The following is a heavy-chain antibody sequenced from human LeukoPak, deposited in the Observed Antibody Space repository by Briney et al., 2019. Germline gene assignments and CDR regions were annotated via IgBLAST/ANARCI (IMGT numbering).Heavy chain of an antibody. J-gene: IGHJ4*02. D-gene: IGHD3-16*01. CDR1: GGSISSYY. CDR2: IYYSGST. Sequence: SETLSLTCTVSGGSISSYYWSWIRQPPGKGLEWIGYIYYSGSTNYNPSLKSRVTISVDTSKNQFSLELSSVTAADTAVYYCARVTYVWAVDYWGQGTLVTVSS. CDR3: ARVTYVWAVDY. V-gene: IGHV4-59*01.